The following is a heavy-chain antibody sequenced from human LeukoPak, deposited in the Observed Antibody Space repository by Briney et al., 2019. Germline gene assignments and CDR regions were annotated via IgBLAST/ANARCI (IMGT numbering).Heavy chain of an antibody. D-gene: IGHD3-10*01. CDR1: GFTFSSYW. J-gene: IGHJ5*02. CDR3: AKDFGITMVRGVILKYVNWFDP. CDR2: ISYDGSNK. Sequence: PGGSLRLSCAASGFTFSSYWMSWVRQAPGKGLEWVAVISYDGSNKYYADSVKGRFTISRDNSKNTLYLQMNSLRAEDTAVYYCAKDFGITMVRGVILKYVNWFDPWGQGTLVTVSS. V-gene: IGHV3-30*18.